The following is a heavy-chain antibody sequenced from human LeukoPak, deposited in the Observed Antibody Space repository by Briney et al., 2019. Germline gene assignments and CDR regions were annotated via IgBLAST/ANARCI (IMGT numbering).Heavy chain of an antibody. J-gene: IGHJ3*02. CDR1: GFTFSSYS. V-gene: IGHV3-66*01. CDR3: ARTYYYDSTDAFDI. CDR2: IYSGGST. Sequence: GGSLRLSCAASGFTFSSYSINWVRQAPGKGLEWVSVIYSGGSTYYADSVKGRFTISRDNSKNTLYLQMNSLRAEDTAVYYCARTYYYDSTDAFDIWGQGTMVTVSS. D-gene: IGHD3-22*01.